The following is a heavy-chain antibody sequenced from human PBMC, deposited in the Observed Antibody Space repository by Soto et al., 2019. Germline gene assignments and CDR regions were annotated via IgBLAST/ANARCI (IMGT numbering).Heavy chain of an antibody. J-gene: IGHJ4*02. V-gene: IGHV1-69*04. Sequence: SVKVSCKASGGTFSSYTISWVRQAPGQGHERMGRIIPILGIANYAQKFQGRVTITADKSTSTAYMELSSLRSEDTAVYYCAREVWTGYSSSWPDYWGQGTLVTVSS. CDR1: GGTFSSYT. D-gene: IGHD6-13*01. CDR3: AREVWTGYSSSWPDY. CDR2: IIPILGIA.